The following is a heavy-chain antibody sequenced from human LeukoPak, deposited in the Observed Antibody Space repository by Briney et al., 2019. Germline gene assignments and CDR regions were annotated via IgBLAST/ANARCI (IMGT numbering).Heavy chain of an antibody. CDR3: ARKIISSGWYACDY. V-gene: IGHV5-51*04. CDR2: VYPGDFDT. Sequence: GLPLQSSSQGSAYGFTTYWIGWVRPGPGKGLEWMGIVYPGDFDTRNTPSFQGQVTISADKPISTTYLRCSTLNAPETAPYYSARKIISSGWYACDYWGQGTLVTVSS. CDR1: AYGFTTYW. J-gene: IGHJ4*02. D-gene: IGHD6-19*01.